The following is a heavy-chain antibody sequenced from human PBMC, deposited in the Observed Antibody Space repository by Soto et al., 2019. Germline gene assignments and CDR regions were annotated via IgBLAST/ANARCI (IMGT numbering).Heavy chain of an antibody. CDR1: RFTFSGFY. J-gene: IGHJ4*02. Sequence: HPGGSLRLSCAASRFTFSGFYMHWVRQVPGKGLVWVSRISGSGGSTYFADSVKGRFTISRDNSKNTLYLQMNSLTADDTAVYFCAKARRADYLFDADYCGQGTLVTGSS. CDR3: AKARRADYLFDADY. D-gene: IGHD4-17*01. V-gene: IGHV3-23*01. CDR2: ISGSGGST.